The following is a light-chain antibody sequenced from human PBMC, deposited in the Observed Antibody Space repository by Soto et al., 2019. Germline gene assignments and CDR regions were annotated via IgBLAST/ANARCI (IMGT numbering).Light chain of an antibody. Sequence: QSVLTQPASVSGSPGQSITISCTGTSSDFGSYNLVSWYQQHPGKAPKLMIYEDSKRPSGVSNRFSGSKSGNTASLTISGLQAEDDAYYDGCSYAGSSPYGCGSGTKVTVL. J-gene: IGLJ1*01. CDR2: EDS. CDR3: CSYAGSSPYG. CDR1: SSDFGSYNL. V-gene: IGLV2-23*01.